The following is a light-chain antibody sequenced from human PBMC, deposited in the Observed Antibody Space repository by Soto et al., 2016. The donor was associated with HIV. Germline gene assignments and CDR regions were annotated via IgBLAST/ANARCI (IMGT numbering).Light chain of an antibody. Sequence: SFELTQPPSVSVSPGQTAIITCSGDKLGTKYVCWYQQKPGQSPILVIYQDDKRPSEIPERFSGSNSGNTATLTISGTQAMDEADYYCQAWDSSTGVFGPGTKVTVL. V-gene: IGLV3-1*01. CDR1: KLGTKY. CDR2: QDD. J-gene: IGLJ1*01. CDR3: QAWDSSTGV.